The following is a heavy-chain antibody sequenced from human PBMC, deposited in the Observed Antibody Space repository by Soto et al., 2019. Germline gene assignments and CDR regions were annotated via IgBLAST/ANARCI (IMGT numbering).Heavy chain of an antibody. CDR2: IHDSGST. J-gene: IGHJ4*02. D-gene: IGHD6-13*01. V-gene: IGHV4-31*03. Sequence: QVQLQESGPGLVKPSQTLSLTCTVSGGSISSGASYWSWIRQHPGKGLEWIGYIHDSGSTYYNPSLGSRVTLSVDTSKTQLSLKLSSVTAADTAVYYCARGGPAAGRPFDYWGQGTLVTVSS. CDR1: GGSISSGASY. CDR3: ARGGPAAGRPFDY.